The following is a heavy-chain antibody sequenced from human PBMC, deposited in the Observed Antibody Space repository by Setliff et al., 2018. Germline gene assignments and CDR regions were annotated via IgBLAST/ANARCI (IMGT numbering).Heavy chain of an antibody. CDR3: ARDTVEYYDILTGYLNWFDP. J-gene: IGHJ5*02. D-gene: IGHD3-9*01. V-gene: IGHV4-34*01. Sequence: SETLSLTCAAYGGTFSDYYWTWIRQPPGKGLEWIGEINHRGSTNYNPSLKSRVTISIDTSNNQFSLKVTSVTAADTAVYYCARDTVEYYDILTGYLNWFDPWGQGTLVTVSS. CDR1: GGTFSDYY. CDR2: INHRGST.